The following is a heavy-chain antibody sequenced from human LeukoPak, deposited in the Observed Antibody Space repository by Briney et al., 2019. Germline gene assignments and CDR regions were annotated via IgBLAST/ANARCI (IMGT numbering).Heavy chain of an antibody. CDR1: GFTFSSYA. V-gene: IGHV3-23*01. Sequence: GGSLRLSCATSGFTFSSYAMSWVRQAPGKGLEWVSSISGSGGNTYYADSVKGRFTISRDYSKNTLYLQMNSLRTEETAVYYCAKGPAMVRGTFDPWGQGTLVTVSS. CDR3: AKGPAMVRGTFDP. J-gene: IGHJ5*02. CDR2: ISGSGGNT. D-gene: IGHD3-10*01.